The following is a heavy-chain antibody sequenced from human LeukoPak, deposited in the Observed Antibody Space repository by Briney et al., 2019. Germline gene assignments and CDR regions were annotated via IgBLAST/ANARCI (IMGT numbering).Heavy chain of an antibody. CDR1: GGSVRTTRYY. V-gene: IGHV4-39*01. Sequence: SETLSLTCTVSGGSVRTTRYYSAWIRQSPGKGLEWMGSISYFGSAYYRPSLQSRATVSMDSSKTQISLTLSSVTATDTALYYCATHDEGSFFESWGQGALVTVS. D-gene: IGHD3-3*02. CDR3: ATHDEGSFFES. CDR2: ISYFGSA. J-gene: IGHJ4*02.